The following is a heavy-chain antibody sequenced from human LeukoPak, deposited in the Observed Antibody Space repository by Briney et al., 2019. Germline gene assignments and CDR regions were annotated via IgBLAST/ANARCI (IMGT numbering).Heavy chain of an antibody. J-gene: IGHJ5*02. V-gene: IGHV1-2*02. D-gene: IGHD4-17*01. CDR3: ARGLIRLRLTTGWFDP. CDR1: GYTFTGYY. CDR2: INPNSGGT. Sequence: ASVKVSCKASGYTFTGYYMHWVRQAPGQGLEWMGWINPNSGGTNYAQKFQGRVTMTRDTSISTAYMELSRLRSDDTAVYYCARGLIRLRLTTGWFDPWGQGTLVTVSS.